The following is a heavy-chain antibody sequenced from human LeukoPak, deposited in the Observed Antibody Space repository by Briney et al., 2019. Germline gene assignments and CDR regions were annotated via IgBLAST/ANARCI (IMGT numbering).Heavy chain of an antibody. CDR1: GGSLLNSNYY. J-gene: IGHJ5*02. V-gene: IGHV4-39*02. CDR2: IYYSGAT. Sequence: SETLSLTCTVSGGSLLNSNYYWAWIRQPPGKGLEWIASIYYSGATYYSPSLKSRVSISVDTSKNHLSLKLSSVTAADTAVYYCARLHSSTWYNWFDPWGQGTLVTVSS. CDR3: ARLHSSTWYNWFDP. D-gene: IGHD6-13*01.